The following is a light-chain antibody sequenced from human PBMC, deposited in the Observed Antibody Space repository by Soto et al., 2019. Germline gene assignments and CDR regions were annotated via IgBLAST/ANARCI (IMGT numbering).Light chain of an antibody. Sequence: DIVMTQSPDSLAVSLGERATINCKSSQSVLYSSNTKNYLAWYQQRPGQPPKLLIYWASTRESGVPDRFTGSGSGTDFALTISSLQAEDVAVYYCQQYYSTPFTFGPGTKVHIK. V-gene: IGKV4-1*01. CDR2: WAS. CDR3: QQYYSTPFT. J-gene: IGKJ3*01. CDR1: QSVLYSSNTKNY.